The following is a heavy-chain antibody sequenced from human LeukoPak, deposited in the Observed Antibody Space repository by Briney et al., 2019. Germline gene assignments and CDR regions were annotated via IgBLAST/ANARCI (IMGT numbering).Heavy chain of an antibody. CDR1: GGSISTYF. CDR2: IYYSGST. Sequence: SETLSLTCTVSGGSISTYFWSWIRQPPGKGLEWIGYIYYSGSTNYNPSLKSRVTISVDTSKNQFSLKLSSVTAADTAVYYCARGKNYYGSGSYYNAKPRPLNWFDPWGQGTLVTVSS. CDR3: ARGKNYYGSGSYYNAKPRPLNWFDP. V-gene: IGHV4-59*12. D-gene: IGHD3-10*01. J-gene: IGHJ5*02.